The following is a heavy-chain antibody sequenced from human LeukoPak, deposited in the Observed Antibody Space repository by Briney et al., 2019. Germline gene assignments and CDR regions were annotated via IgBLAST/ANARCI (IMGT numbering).Heavy chain of an antibody. CDR3: SEGYFEPFDH. CDR2: LSYTGKT. CDR1: GVSVSTSH. D-gene: IGHD2/OR15-2a*01. Sequence: SETLSLTCNVSGVSVSTSHWNWIRQRPGKGLEWIGCLSYTGKTDYNPSLKSRVSISLGSSNNHFSLKLTSVTAAGTAVYYCSEGYFEPFDHWGQGILVTVSS. V-gene: IGHV4-59*02. J-gene: IGHJ4*02.